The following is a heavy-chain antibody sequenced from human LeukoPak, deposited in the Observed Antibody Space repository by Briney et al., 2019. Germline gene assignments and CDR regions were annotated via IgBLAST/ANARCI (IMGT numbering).Heavy chain of an antibody. D-gene: IGHD3-10*01. Sequence: SETLSLTCTVSGGSISSYYWSWIRQPPGKGLEWIGYIYYSGSTNYNPSLKSRVTISVDTSKNQFSLKLSSVTAADTAVYYCAREGLNMVRGIIPKEAWGWFDPWGQGTLVTVSS. CDR3: AREGLNMVRGIIPKEAWGWFDP. CDR1: GGSISSYY. CDR2: IYYSGST. V-gene: IGHV4-59*12. J-gene: IGHJ5*02.